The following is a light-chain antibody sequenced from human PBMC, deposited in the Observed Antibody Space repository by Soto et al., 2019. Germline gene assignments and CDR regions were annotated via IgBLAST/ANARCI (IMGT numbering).Light chain of an antibody. J-gene: IGLJ1*01. Sequence: QSALTQPPSASGSPGQSVAISCTGTSSDVGGYNYVSWYQQHPGKAPKLMIYEVNKRPSGVPDRFSGSKSGNTASLTISGLQAEDEADYYCSSYTSSSTPLVFGTGTKVTVL. CDR1: SSDVGGYNY. CDR3: SSYTSSSTPLV. V-gene: IGLV2-8*01. CDR2: EVN.